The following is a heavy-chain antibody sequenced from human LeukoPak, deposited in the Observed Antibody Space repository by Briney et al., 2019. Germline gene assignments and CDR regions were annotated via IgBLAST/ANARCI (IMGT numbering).Heavy chain of an antibody. CDR3: ARGCYSGFLTTVTTGFDY. Sequence: PGGSLRLSCAASGFTLSSYEMNWVRQAPGKGLEWVSYISSSGSTIHYADSVNGRFTISRDNAKNSLYLQMNSLRAEDTAVYYCARGCYSGFLTTVTTGFDYWGQGTLVTVSS. D-gene: IGHD4-17*01. V-gene: IGHV3-48*03. CDR1: GFTLSSYE. CDR2: ISSSGSTI. J-gene: IGHJ4*02.